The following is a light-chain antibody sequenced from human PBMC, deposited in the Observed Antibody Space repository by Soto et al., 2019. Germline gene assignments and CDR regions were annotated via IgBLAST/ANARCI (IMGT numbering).Light chain of an antibody. Sequence: DIQMTQSPSSLSASVGDRVTITCQASQDINNYLNWYQQKPGKAPKLLIYDASNLETGVPSRFSGSGSGTDFTFTISSLQPEDIATYYCQQYDHLPLTFGGGTKVDI. V-gene: IGKV1-33*01. CDR2: DAS. CDR1: QDINNY. CDR3: QQYDHLPLT. J-gene: IGKJ4*01.